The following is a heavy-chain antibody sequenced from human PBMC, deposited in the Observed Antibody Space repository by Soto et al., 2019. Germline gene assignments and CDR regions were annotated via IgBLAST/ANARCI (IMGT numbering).Heavy chain of an antibody. V-gene: IGHV1-18*01. CDR3: ARDPRVYYDSSGYYWVY. CDR1: GYSFSSYA. J-gene: IGHJ4*02. CDR2: ISAYNGNT. D-gene: IGHD3-22*01. Sequence: ASVKVSCKSSGYSFSSYAISCVRQAPGQGLEWMGWISAYNGNTRYAQNFQDRVTMTTDTSTSTAYMELRSLRSDDAAVYYCARDPRVYYDSSGYYWVYWGQGTLVTVSS.